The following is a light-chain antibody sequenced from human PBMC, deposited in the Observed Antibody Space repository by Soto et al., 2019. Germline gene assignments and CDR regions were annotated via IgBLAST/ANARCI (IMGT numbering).Light chain of an antibody. CDR2: GAS. CDR3: QQYDTLPS. CDR1: QDISSY. V-gene: IGKV1-33*01. Sequence: DIQMTQSPSSLSVSVGDRVTITCQASQDISSYLSWYQQKPGKAPKLLIYGASNLEIGVPSRFSGGGSGTEFTFTIRSLQPEDIGTYYCQQYDTLPSFGGGTKVEI. J-gene: IGKJ4*01.